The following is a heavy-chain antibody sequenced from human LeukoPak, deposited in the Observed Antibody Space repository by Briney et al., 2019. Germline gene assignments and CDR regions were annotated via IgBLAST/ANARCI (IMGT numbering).Heavy chain of an antibody. CDR3: ARGRIAAGN. D-gene: IGHD6-13*01. V-gene: IGHV4-38-2*02. CDR2: MYHSGST. CDR1: GYSISSVYD. J-gene: IGHJ4*02. Sequence: SETLFLTCTVSGYSISSVYDWGWIRQPPGKGLEWIGSMYHSGSTNYNPSLKSRVTISVDTSKNQFSLKLSSVTAADTAVYYCARGRIAAGNWGQGTLVTVSS.